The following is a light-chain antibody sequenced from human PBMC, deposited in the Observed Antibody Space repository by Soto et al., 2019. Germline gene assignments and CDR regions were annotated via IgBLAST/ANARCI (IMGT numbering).Light chain of an antibody. Sequence: DIQMTQSPSSVSASVGDRVTITCRAGQVICSWLDWYQQKPGKAPKLLIYAASSLQSGVPSRFSGSGSGTDFTLTISSLQPEDFATYYCQHANSFPWTFGQGTKVEIK. J-gene: IGKJ1*01. CDR1: QVICSW. CDR3: QHANSFPWT. CDR2: AAS. V-gene: IGKV1-12*01.